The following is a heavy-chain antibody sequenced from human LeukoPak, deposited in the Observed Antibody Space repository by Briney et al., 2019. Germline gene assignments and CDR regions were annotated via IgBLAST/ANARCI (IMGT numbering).Heavy chain of an antibody. CDR1: GGSISSHY. D-gene: IGHD1-14*01. V-gene: IGHV4-59*11. Sequence: SETLSLTCTVSGGSISSHYWSWIRQPPGKGLEWIGYIYYSGSTNYNPSLKSRVNISVDTSKNQFSLKLSSVTAADTAVYYWARGANHHHYWGQGTLVTVSS. J-gene: IGHJ4*02. CDR2: IYYSGST. CDR3: ARGANHHHY.